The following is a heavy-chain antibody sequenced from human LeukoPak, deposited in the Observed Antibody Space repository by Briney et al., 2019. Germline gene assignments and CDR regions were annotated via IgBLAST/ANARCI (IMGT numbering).Heavy chain of an antibody. CDR2: INPNSGGT. V-gene: IGHV1-2*04. D-gene: IGHD6-13*01. J-gene: IGHJ4*02. CDR3: ASSYSSSWYHMDY. CDR1: GYTFTGYY. Sequence: ASVKVSCKASGYTFTGYYMHWVRHAPGQGLEWMGWINPNSGGTNYAQKFQGLVTMTRDTSISTAYMELSRLRSDDTAVYYCASSYSSSWYHMDYWGQGTLVTVSS.